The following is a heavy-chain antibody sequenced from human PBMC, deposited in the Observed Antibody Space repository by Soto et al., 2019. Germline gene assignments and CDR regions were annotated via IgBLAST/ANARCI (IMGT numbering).Heavy chain of an antibody. CDR1: GFTFDDYA. V-gene: IGHV3-9*01. CDR2: ISWNSDSI. J-gene: IGHJ3*02. Sequence: EVQLVESGGGLVQPGRSLRLSCAASGFTFDDYAMHWVRQAPGKGLEWVSGISWNSDSIGYADSVKGRFTISRDNAKNSLYLQMNSLRAEDTALYYCAKDKRDTSDAFDIWGQGTMVTVSS. D-gene: IGHD5-18*01. CDR3: AKDKRDTSDAFDI.